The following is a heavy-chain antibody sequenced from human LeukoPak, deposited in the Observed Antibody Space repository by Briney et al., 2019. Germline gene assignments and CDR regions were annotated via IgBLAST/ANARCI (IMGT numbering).Heavy chain of an antibody. D-gene: IGHD2-15*01. CDR2: IKQDGSEK. CDR1: GFTFSSYW. J-gene: IGHJ4*02. Sequence: GGSLGLSCAASGFTFSSYWMSWVRQAPGKGLEWVPNIKQDGSEKYYVDSVKGRFTISRDNAKNSLYLQMNSLRVEDTAVYYCARDYHCSGGSCYLANDYWGQGTLVTVSS. CDR3: ARDYHCSGGSCYLANDY. V-gene: IGHV3-7*01.